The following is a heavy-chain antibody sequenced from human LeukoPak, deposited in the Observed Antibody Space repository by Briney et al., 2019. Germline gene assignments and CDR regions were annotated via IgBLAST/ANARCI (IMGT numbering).Heavy chain of an antibody. J-gene: IGHJ5*02. CDR3: ARGGEDGYINEYNWFDP. D-gene: IGHD5-24*01. CDR2: MNPNSGNT. CDR1: GYTFTSYD. Sequence: ASVTVSCKASGYTFTSYDINWVRQGTGQGLEWMGWMNPNSGNTGYAQKFQGRVTMTRNTSISTAYMELSSLRSEDTAVYYCARGGEDGYINEYNWFDPWGQGTLVTVSS. V-gene: IGHV1-8*01.